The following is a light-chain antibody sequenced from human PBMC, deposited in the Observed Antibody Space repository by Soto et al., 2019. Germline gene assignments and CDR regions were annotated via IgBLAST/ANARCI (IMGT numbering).Light chain of an antibody. CDR1: PDVTTN. CDR3: QPCNNGPLT. CDR2: DIS. J-gene: IGKJ4*01. V-gene: IGKV3-15*01. Sequence: EISMTKFPAILSDSPGGGATLSCRAAPDVTTNFAWYQLRRGQPPRRLIYDISTMATGVPARISGRRSGAEFTHTISSLQSEDVAVYYCQPCNNGPLTFDGGTKVDIK.